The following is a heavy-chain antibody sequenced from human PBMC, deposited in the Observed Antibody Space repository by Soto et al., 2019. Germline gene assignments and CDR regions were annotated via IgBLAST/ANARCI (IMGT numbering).Heavy chain of an antibody. Sequence: LSLSCTISGASFSSNYWSWIRPPPGKGLEWIGYISNSGNTKYNSSLKSRVTISADTSKNQFSLKLTSVTAADTAVYYCARGGCSSCDFDPWGQGTLGTGSS. D-gene: IGHD2-2*01. CDR3: ARGGCSSCDFDP. CDR1: GASFSSNY. V-gene: IGHV4-59*01. CDR2: ISNSGNT. J-gene: IGHJ5*02.